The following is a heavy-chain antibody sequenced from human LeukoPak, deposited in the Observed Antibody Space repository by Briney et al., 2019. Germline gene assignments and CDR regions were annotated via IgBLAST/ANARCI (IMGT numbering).Heavy chain of an antibody. Sequence: ASVKVSCKASGYTFTSYGISWVRQAPGQGLEWMGWISAYNGNTNYAQKLQGRVTMTTDTSTSTAYMELRSLRSDDTAVYYCARDSVVVAATYYYYYGMDVWGRGTTVTVSS. V-gene: IGHV1-18*01. CDR1: GYTFTSYG. CDR2: ISAYNGNT. D-gene: IGHD2-15*01. CDR3: ARDSVVVAATYYYYYGMDV. J-gene: IGHJ6*02.